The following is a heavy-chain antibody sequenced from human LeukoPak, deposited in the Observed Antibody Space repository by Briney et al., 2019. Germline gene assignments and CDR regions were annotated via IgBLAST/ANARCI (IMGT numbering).Heavy chain of an antibody. V-gene: IGHV3-21*01. CDR3: ARDRPRITMVRGVPNWFDP. CDR1: GFTFSSYS. D-gene: IGHD3-10*01. J-gene: IGHJ5*02. CDR2: ISSSSSYI. Sequence: GGSLRLSCAASGFTFSSYSMNWVRQAPGKGLEWVSSISSSSSYIYYADSVKGRFTISRDNAKNSLYLQMNSLRAEDTAVYYCARDRPRITMVRGVPNWFDPWGQGTLVTVSS.